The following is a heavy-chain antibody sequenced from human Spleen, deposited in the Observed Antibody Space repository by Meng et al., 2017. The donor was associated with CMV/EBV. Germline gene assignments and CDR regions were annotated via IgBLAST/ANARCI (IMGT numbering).Heavy chain of an antibody. CDR2: IYPGGNT. J-gene: IGHJ6*02. Sequence: GGSLRLSCAASGFSVSSNYVSWVRQAPGKGLEWVSVIYPGGNTKYADSVKGRSTISRDNSKNTLYLQMNSLRGEDTAVYYCAKDQQQLYLPGGMDVWGQGTTVTVSS. V-gene: IGHV3-66*02. CDR3: AKDQQQLYLPGGMDV. CDR1: GFSVSSNY. D-gene: IGHD6-13*01.